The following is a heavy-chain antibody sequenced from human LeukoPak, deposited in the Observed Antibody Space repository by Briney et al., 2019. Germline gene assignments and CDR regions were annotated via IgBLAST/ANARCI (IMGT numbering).Heavy chain of an antibody. CDR3: AKTASSITMVRGVVLDY. V-gene: IGHV3-23*01. D-gene: IGHD3-10*01. CDR1: GFTFSTYA. J-gene: IGHJ4*02. Sequence: PGGSLRLSCEASGFTFSTYAMSWVRQAPGEGLEWVSGISGGGDNTYYPDSVKGRFTISRDNSKNTLYLQMNSLRVEDTAVYYCAKTASSITMVRGVVLDYWGQGTLVTVSS. CDR2: ISGGGDNT.